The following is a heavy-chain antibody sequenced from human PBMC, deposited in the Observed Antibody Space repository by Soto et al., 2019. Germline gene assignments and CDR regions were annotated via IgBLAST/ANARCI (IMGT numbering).Heavy chain of an antibody. CDR3: ARDRSNSDY. D-gene: IGHD6-13*01. V-gene: IGHV1-18*01. J-gene: IGHJ4*02. Sequence: QVHLVQSGAEVKKPGASVKVSCKASGYTFTNSGISWVRQAPGQGLEWMGWINAYYGNTDYAQKFQGRVTMTTDTSASTAYMELRSLRSDDTAVYYCARDRSNSDYWGQGTLVTVSS. CDR1: GYTFTNSG. CDR2: INAYYGNT.